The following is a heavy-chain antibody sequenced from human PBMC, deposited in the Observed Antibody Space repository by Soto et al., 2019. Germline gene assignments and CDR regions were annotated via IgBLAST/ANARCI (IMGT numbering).Heavy chain of an antibody. CDR1: GYTFTSYD. V-gene: IGHV1-8*01. CDR2: MNPNSGNT. J-gene: IGHJ3*02. D-gene: IGHD1-26*01. Sequence: ASVKVSCKXSGYTFTSYDINWVRQATGQGLEWMGWMNPNSGNTGYAQKFQGRVTMTRNTSISTAYMELSSLRSEDTAVYYCASGGATERRDAFDIWGQGTMVTVSS. CDR3: ASGGATERRDAFDI.